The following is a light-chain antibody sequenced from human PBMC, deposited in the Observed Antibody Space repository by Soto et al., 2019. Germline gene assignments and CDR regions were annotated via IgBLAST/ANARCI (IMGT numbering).Light chain of an antibody. CDR3: QSYDSSLTLRV. J-gene: IGLJ1*01. CDR2: ANS. V-gene: IGLV1-40*01. CDR1: SANIGNYS. Sequence: QSVLRQPPSVSAAPGQKVTISCSGSSANIGNYSVSWFQQLPETAPKLLIYANSNRPSGVPDRFSGSKSGTSASLAITGLQADDEADYYCQSYDSSLTLRVFGTGTKLTVL.